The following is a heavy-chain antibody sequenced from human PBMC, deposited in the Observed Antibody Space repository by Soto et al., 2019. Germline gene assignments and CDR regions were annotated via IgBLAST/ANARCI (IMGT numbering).Heavy chain of an antibody. V-gene: IGHV6-1*01. CDR3: ARVPVTGYFDWLDP. CDR2: TYYRSKWYN. CDR1: GDSVSSNSAA. D-gene: IGHD3-9*01. Sequence: PSQTLSLTCAISGDSVSSNSAAWNWIRQSPSRGLEWLGRTYYRSKWYNDYAVSVKSRITINPDTSKNQLSLKVHSVTAADTAVYYCARVPVTGYFDWLDPWGQGTLVTVSS. J-gene: IGHJ5*02.